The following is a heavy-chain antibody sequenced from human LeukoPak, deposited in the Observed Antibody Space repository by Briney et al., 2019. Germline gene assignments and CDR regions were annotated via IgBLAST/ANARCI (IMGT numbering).Heavy chain of an antibody. V-gene: IGHV1-2*02. CDR1: GYSFTGYY. CDR3: ARGTMNPDF. CDR2: LNPYSGDT. D-gene: IGHD3-22*01. Sequence: ASVKVSCKASGYSFTGYYMHWVRQAPGQGLEWMGWLNPYSGDTAYAQKFQGRVTLTRDTSISTVYMEVSRLRSDDTAVYYCARGTMNPDFWGQGTLVTVSS. J-gene: IGHJ1*01.